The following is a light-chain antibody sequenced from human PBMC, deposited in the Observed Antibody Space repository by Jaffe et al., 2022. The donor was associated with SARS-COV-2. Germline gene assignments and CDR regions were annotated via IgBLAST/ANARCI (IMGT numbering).Light chain of an antibody. J-gene: IGKJ2*01. CDR2: DTF. CDR3: QHYNNLLYT. CDR1: QDIGNH. Sequence: DIQLTQSPSSLSASAGDRVTITCQASQDIGNHLNWYQHKPGEAPKVLIYDTFDLEIGVPSRFSGTGSGTDFILTITSLQPEDIATYYCQHYNNLLYTFGQGTKLEFK. V-gene: IGKV1-33*01.